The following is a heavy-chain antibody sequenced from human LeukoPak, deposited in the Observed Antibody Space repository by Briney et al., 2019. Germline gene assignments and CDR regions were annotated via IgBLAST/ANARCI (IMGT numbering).Heavy chain of an antibody. CDR3: ARRTGYHDSSGYYGIIDY. CDR2: ICPDDSDT. D-gene: IGHD3-22*01. CDR1: GYSFTSYW. J-gene: IGHJ4*02. Sequence: GESLKISCKGSGYSFTSYWIGWVRQMPGKGLEWMWIICPDDSDTRYSPSFQGQVTISADKSISTAYLQWSSLKASDTAMYYCARRTGYHDSSGYYGIIDYWGQGTLVTVSS. V-gene: IGHV5-51*01.